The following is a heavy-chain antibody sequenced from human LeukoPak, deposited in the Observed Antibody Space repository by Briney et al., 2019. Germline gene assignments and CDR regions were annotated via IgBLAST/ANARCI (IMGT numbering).Heavy chain of an antibody. Sequence: SETLSLTCTVSGGSISSYYWSWIRQPPGKGLEWIGYIYYSGSTNYNPSLKSRVTISIDTSKNQFSLKLSSVTAADTAVYYCARSPPYYYDSSGYFDYWGQGTLVTVSS. CDR2: IYYSGST. CDR3: ARSPPYYYDSSGYFDY. V-gene: IGHV4-59*01. J-gene: IGHJ4*02. CDR1: GGSISSYY. D-gene: IGHD3-22*01.